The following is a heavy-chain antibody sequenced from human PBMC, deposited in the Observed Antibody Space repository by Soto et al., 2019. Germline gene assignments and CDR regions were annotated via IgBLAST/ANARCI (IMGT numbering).Heavy chain of an antibody. CDR1: GFPFSKYG. Sequence: QVQLVESGGGVVQPGRSLRLSCEASGFPFSKYGMHWVRQAPGKGLEWVAIIWYDGSKKYYGDSVKGRFTISRDNSKDTLFLQMNSLRADDTAMYYCARLGGSGGDSIEHWGQGTLVTVSS. CDR3: ARLGGSGGDSIEH. V-gene: IGHV3-33*01. J-gene: IGHJ4*02. CDR2: IWYDGSKK. D-gene: IGHD3-10*01.